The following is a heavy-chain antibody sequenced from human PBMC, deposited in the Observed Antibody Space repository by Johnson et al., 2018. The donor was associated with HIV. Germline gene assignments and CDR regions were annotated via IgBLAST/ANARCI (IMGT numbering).Heavy chain of an antibody. CDR1: GFTFSSYA. Sequence: VQLVESGGGVVQPGRSLRLSCAASGFTFSSYAMHWVRQAPGKGLEWVAVISYDGSNKYSADSVKGRFTISRDNSKNTLYLQMNSLRAEDTAVYYCARDRSRQLLLTSDAFDIWGQGTMVTVSS. D-gene: IGHD2-15*01. V-gene: IGHV3-30*04. J-gene: IGHJ3*02. CDR3: ARDRSRQLLLTSDAFDI. CDR2: ISYDGSNK.